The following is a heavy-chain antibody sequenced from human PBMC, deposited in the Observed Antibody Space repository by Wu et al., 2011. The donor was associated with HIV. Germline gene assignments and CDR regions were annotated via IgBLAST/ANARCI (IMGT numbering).Heavy chain of an antibody. CDR2: INPNSGGT. CDR1: GYTFSDYY. Sequence: QVQLVQSGAEVKKPGASVKVSCKASGYTFSDYYMHWVRQAPGQGLEWMGWINPNSGGTNYAQKFQGRVTMTRDTSITTAYMELSGLRSDDTAVYYCARSRTDYGTRYLDYWGQRTLVTVSS. J-gene: IGHJ4*02. V-gene: IGHV1-2*02. D-gene: IGHD4-17*01. CDR3: ARSRTDYGTRYLDY.